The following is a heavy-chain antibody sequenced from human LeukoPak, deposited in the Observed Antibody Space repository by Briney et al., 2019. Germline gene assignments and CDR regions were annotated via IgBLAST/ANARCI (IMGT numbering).Heavy chain of an antibody. D-gene: IGHD3-10*02. V-gene: IGHV3-23*01. CDR3: AKDEDARPMYFQD. CDR2: ISGSGGSI. Sequence: PGGSLRLSCAASGLTFISYAMSWVRQAPGKGLEWVSAISGSGGSIYYADSVKGRFTVSRDNSKNTLYLQMNTLRAEDTAVYYCAKDEDARPMYFQDWGQGTLVTVSS. CDR1: GLTFISYA. J-gene: IGHJ1*01.